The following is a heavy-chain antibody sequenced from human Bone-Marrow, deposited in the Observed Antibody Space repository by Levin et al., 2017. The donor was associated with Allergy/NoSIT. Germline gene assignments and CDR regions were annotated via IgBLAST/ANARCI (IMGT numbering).Heavy chain of an antibody. CDR1: GAPFTGFY. J-gene: IGHJ4*02. CDR2: IYFSGST. V-gene: IGHV4-59*01. D-gene: IGHD6-19*01. Sequence: GSLRLSCTVAGAPFTGFYWTWIRQSPGKGLEWIGHIYFSGSTDYHPSLGSRVTISSDSSKNQFSLKLTSVTDADTAVYYCARREAVPGTPYDYWGQGTLVTVAS. CDR3: ARREAVPGTPYDY.